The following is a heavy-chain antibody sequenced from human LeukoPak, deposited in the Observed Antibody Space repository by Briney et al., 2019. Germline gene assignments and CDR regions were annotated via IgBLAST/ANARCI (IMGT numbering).Heavy chain of an antibody. D-gene: IGHD3-22*01. CDR3: ARELDDSSGYYYVDWFDP. V-gene: IGHV1-8*01. Sequence: ASVKVSCKASGYTFTSYDINWVRQATGQGLEWMGWMNPNSGNTGYAQKFQGRVTMTRNTSISTAYMELSSLRSEDTAVYYCARELDDSSGYYYVDWFDPWGQGTLVTVSS. J-gene: IGHJ5*02. CDR1: GYTFTSYD. CDR2: MNPNSGNT.